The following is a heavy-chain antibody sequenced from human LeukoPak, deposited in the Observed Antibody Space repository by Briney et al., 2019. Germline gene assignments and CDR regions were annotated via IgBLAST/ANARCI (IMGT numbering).Heavy chain of an antibody. D-gene: IGHD3-22*01. Sequence: GASLRLSCAASGVNFNNYAMNWVRHPPGSGLEWVSVIVGSGGGTYYADSAKGRFTISRDNSKNTLYLQMNSLRAEDTAVYYCAKGAHTMILVVVESWGQGTLVTVSS. V-gene: IGHV3-23*01. J-gene: IGHJ4*02. CDR1: GVNFNNYA. CDR2: IVGSGGGT. CDR3: AKGAHTMILVVVES.